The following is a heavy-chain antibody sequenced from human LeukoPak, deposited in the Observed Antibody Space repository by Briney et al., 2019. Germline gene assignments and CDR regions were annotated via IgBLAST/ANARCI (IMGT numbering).Heavy chain of an antibody. J-gene: IGHJ3*02. D-gene: IGHD4-23*01. V-gene: IGHV1-69*04. Sequence: GASVKVSCKASGGTFSSYAISWVRQAPGQGLEWMGRIIPILGIANYAQKFQGRVTITADKSTSTAYMELSSLRSEDTAVYYCASPFGYGGNSEAFDIWGQGTMVTVSS. CDR3: ASPFGYGGNSEAFDI. CDR2: IIPILGIA. CDR1: GGTFSSYA.